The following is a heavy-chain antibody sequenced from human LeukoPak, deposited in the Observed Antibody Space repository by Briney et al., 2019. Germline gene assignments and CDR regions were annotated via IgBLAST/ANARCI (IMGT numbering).Heavy chain of an antibody. CDR3: VGDFDY. J-gene: IGHJ4*02. CDR1: GLTFSTYD. Sequence: PGGSLRLSCAASGLTFSTYDMDWVRQAPGKGLEWVAFIRSDGSNKHYADSVEGRFTISRDNSKNTLYLQMNSLRAEDTALYYCVGDFDYWGQGTLVTVSS. CDR2: IRSDGSNK. V-gene: IGHV3-30*02.